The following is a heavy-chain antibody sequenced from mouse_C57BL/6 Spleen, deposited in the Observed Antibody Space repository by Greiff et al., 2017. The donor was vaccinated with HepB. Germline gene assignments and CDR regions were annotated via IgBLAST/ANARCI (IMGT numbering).Heavy chain of an antibody. CDR3: ARDPYSNFAY. CDR1: GYTFTSYT. V-gene: IGHV1-4*01. CDR2: INPSSGYT. D-gene: IGHD2-5*01. J-gene: IGHJ3*01. Sequence: QVQLKESGAELARPGASVKMSCKASGYTFTSYTMHWVKQRPGQGLEWIGYINPSSGYTKYNQKFKDKATLTADKSSSTAYMQLSSLTSEDSAVYYCARDPYSNFAYWGQGTLVTVSA.